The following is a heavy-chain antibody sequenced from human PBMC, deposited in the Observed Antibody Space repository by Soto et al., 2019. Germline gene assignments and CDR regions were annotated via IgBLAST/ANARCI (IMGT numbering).Heavy chain of an antibody. V-gene: IGHV5-51*01. CDR3: ARLGGDTSDFEY. D-gene: IGHD3-16*01. CDR2: IYPGDSDT. Sequence: GGSLKISCMGSGDTFTSYWIAWVRQIPGKGLEWMGIIYPGDSDTRYSPSFQGQVTISADKCVSTAYLQWSSLKDSDAAMSYCARLGGDTSDFEYWGQGTLVTVSS. J-gene: IGHJ4*02. CDR1: GDTFTSYW.